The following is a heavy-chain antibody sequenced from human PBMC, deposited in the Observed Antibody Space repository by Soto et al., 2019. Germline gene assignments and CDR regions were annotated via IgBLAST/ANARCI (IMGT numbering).Heavy chain of an antibody. CDR1: GGSISSSSYY. CDR2: IYYSGST. J-gene: IGHJ3*02. Sequence: QLQLQESGPGLVKPSETLSLTCTVSGGSISSSSYYWGWIRQPPGKGLEWIGSIYYSGSTYYNPSLKSRVTISVDTSKTQFSLKLSSVTAADTAVYYCARHVPYGGNPGGDAFDIWGQGTMVTVSS. V-gene: IGHV4-39*01. D-gene: IGHD4-17*01. CDR3: ARHVPYGGNPGGDAFDI.